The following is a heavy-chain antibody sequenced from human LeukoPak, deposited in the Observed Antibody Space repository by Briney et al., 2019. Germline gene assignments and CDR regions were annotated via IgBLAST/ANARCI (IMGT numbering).Heavy chain of an antibody. CDR1: GFTVSSNY. D-gene: IGHD6-13*01. J-gene: IGHJ4*02. CDR2: IYSGGST. Sequence: GGSLRLSCAASGFTVSSNYMSWVRQAPGKGLEWVSVIYSGGSTYYSDSVKGRFTISRDNSKNTLYFQMNSLRAEDTALYYCARGGMAAAGPYYCGQGTLVTVSS. CDR3: ARGGMAAAGPYY. V-gene: IGHV3-53*01.